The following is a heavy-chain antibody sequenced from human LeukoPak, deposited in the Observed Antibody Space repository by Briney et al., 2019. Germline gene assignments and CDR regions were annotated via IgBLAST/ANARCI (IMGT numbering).Heavy chain of an antibody. V-gene: IGHV1-69*01. Sequence: SVKVSCKASGGIFSSYAISWVRQAPGQGLEWMGAIIPIFGTAHYAQKFQGRVAITADESTSTAYMELSRLISEDTAVYYCARAKSVGPASLFDYWGQGTLVTVSS. D-gene: IGHD1-26*01. CDR3: ARAKSVGPASLFDY. J-gene: IGHJ4*02. CDR2: IIPIFGTA. CDR1: GGIFSSYA.